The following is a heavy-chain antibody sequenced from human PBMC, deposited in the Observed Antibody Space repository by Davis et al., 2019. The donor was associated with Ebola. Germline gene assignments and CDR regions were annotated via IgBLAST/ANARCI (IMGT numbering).Heavy chain of an antibody. J-gene: IGHJ3*02. CDR2: IYSGGST. CDR3: ARDRGYGKVGAFDI. CDR1: GFTVSSNY. Sequence: PGGSLRLSCAASGFTVSSNYMSWVRQAPGKGLEWVSVIYSGGSTYYADSVKGRFTISRDNSKNTLYLQMNSLRAEDTAVYYCARDRGYGKVGAFDIWGQVTMVTVSS. D-gene: IGHD5-12*01. V-gene: IGHV3-66*02.